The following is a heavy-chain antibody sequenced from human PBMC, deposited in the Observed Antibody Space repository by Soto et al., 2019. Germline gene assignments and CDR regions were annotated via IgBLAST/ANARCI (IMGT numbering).Heavy chain of an antibody. J-gene: IGHJ4*02. CDR2: IIPIFGTA. CDR1: GGTFSSYA. Sequence: GASVKVSCKASGGTFSSYAISWVRQAPGQGLEWMGGIIPIFGTANYAQKFQGRVTITADESTSTAYMELSSLRSEDTAVYYCAGPELNSGYDSSFGYWGQGTLVTVSS. D-gene: IGHD5-12*01. CDR3: AGPELNSGYDSSFGY. V-gene: IGHV1-69*13.